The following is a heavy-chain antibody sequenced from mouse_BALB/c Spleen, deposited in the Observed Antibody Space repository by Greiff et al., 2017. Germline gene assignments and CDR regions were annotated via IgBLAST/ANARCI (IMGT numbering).Heavy chain of an antibody. J-gene: IGHJ2*01. Sequence: EVKLQESGGGLVQPGGSRKLSCAASGFTFSSFGMHWVRQAPEKGLEWVAYISSGSSTIYYADTVKGRFTISRDNPKNTLFLQMTSLRSEDTAMYYCARRDGNYVFDYWGQGTTLTVSS. CDR2: ISSGSSTI. CDR3: ARRDGNYVFDY. CDR1: GFTFSSFG. V-gene: IGHV5-17*02. D-gene: IGHD2-1*01.